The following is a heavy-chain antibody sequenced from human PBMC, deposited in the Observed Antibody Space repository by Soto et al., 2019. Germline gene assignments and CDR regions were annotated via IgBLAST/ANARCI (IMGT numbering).Heavy chain of an antibody. CDR1: GGSISSGGYY. CDR2: IYYSGTA. J-gene: IGHJ4*02. Sequence: QVQLQESGPGLVKPSQTLSLTCTVSGGSISSGGYYWSWIRQHPWKGLEWIGYIYYSGTAYYNPSLRSRITISVDTSKNQFSLKLSSVTAADTAMYYCARAGQYSGSWYYFDSWGQGTQVTVSS. CDR3: ARAGQYSGSWYYFDS. V-gene: IGHV4-31*03. D-gene: IGHD6-13*01.